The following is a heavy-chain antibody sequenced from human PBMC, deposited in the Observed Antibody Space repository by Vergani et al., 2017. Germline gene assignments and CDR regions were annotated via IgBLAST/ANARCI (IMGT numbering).Heavy chain of an antibody. Sequence: QVRLQESGPGLVKPSETLSLTCAVSGYSISSGYYWGWIRQPPGKGLEWIGSIYHSGSTYYNPSLKSRVTISVDTSMNQFSLNLSSVTAADTAVYYCASHGYGNNEGCFDPWGQGTLVTVSS. D-gene: IGHD4-11*01. CDR1: GYSISSGYY. CDR2: IYHSGST. CDR3: ASHGYGNNEGCFDP. V-gene: IGHV4-38-2*01. J-gene: IGHJ5*02.